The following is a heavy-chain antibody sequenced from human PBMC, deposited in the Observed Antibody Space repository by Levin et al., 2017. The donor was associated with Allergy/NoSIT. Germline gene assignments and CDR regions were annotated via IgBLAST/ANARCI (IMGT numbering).Heavy chain of an antibody. CDR2: IIPIFGTA. CDR3: ARDYCSGGSCYSGYGAFDI. V-gene: IGHV1-69*13. CDR1: GGTFSSYA. Sequence: VASVKVSCKASGGTFSSYAISWVRQAPGQGLEWMGGIIPIFGTANYAQKFQGRVTITADESTSTAYMELSSLRSEDTAVYYCARDYCSGGSCYSGYGAFDIWGQGTMVTVSS. J-gene: IGHJ3*02. D-gene: IGHD2-15*01.